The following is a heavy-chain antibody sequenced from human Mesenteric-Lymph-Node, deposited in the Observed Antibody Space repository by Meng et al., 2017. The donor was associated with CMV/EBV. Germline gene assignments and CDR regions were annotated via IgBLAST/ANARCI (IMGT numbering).Heavy chain of an antibody. V-gene: IGHV2-5*01. Sequence: SGPTLVKPTQTLTLTCTFSGFSLTTNEVGVGWVRQPPGKALEWLALIYWNGDRRYNPSLKSRLTITSDTSKNQVVLIMTDMDSVDAATYYCVHSPHRFWSGASYWGQGTLVTVSS. D-gene: IGHD3-3*01. J-gene: IGHJ4*02. CDR3: VHSPHRFWSGASY. CDR1: GFSLTTNEVG. CDR2: IYWNGDR.